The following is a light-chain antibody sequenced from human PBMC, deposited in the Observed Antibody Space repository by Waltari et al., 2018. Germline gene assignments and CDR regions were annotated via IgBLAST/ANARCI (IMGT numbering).Light chain of an antibody. J-gene: IGKJ4*01. V-gene: IGKV3-20*01. CDR3: QQYGSSPLT. Sequence: EIVLTQSTGTLSLSPGERATLSCRASQSVSSSYLARYQQKPGQAPRLLIYGASSRATGIPDRFSGSGSGTDFTLTISRLEPEDFAVYYCQQYGSSPLTFGGGTKVEIK. CDR1: QSVSSSY. CDR2: GAS.